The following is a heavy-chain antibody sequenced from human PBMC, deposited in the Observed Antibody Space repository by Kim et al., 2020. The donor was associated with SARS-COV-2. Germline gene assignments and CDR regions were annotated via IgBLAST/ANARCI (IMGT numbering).Heavy chain of an antibody. D-gene: IGHD5-18*01. V-gene: IGHV3-30*01. CDR3: ARADTAMPKPYYFDY. Sequence: ESVKGRFTISRDNSKNTLYLQMNSLRAEDTAVYYCARADTAMPKPYYFDYWGQGTLVTVSS. J-gene: IGHJ4*02.